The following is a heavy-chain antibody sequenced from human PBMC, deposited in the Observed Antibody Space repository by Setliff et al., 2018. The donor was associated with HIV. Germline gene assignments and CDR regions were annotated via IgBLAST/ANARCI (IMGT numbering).Heavy chain of an antibody. J-gene: IGHJ6*03. Sequence: GGSLRLSCAASGFIVNNFEMNWVRQAPGKGLEWISYISSSGTIKKYASSVRGRFTISRDNAKNSLYLQMNSLRAEDTAVYYCARPRTGYYYMDVWGKGTTVTVS. CDR1: GFIVNNFE. CDR3: ARPRTGYYYMDV. CDR2: ISSSGTIK. V-gene: IGHV3-48*03. D-gene: IGHD3-9*01.